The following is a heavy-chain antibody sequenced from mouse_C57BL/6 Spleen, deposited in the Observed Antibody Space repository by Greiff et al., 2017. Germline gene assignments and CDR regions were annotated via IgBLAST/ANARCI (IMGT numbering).Heavy chain of an antibody. J-gene: IGHJ4*01. CDR2: ISNGGGSN. V-gene: IGHV5-12*01. CDR1: GFTFSDYY. Sequence: EVQLVESGGGLVQPGGSLKLSCAASGFTFSDYYMYWVRQTPEKRLEWVAYISNGGGSNYYPDTVKGRFTISRDNAKNTLYLQMSRLKSEDTAMYYCARNYGSRYYAMDYWGQGTSVTVSS. D-gene: IGHD1-1*01. CDR3: ARNYGSRYYAMDY.